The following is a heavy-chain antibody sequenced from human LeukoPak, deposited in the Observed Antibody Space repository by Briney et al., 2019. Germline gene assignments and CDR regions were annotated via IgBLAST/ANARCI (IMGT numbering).Heavy chain of an antibody. CDR1: GFTFSSYG. Sequence: PGGSLRLSCAASGFTFSSYGMHWVRQAPGKGLEWVAVIWYDGSNKYYADSVKGRFTISRDNSKNTLYLQMNSLRAEDTAVYYCARDFGDYSYYYYMDVWGKGTTVTVSS. V-gene: IGHV3-33*01. D-gene: IGHD4-17*01. CDR3: ARDFGDYSYYYYMDV. CDR2: IWYDGSNK. J-gene: IGHJ6*03.